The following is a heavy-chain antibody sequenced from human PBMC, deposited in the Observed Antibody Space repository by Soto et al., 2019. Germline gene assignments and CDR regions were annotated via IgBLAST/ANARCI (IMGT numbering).Heavy chain of an antibody. Sequence: QVQLVESGGGVVQPGRSLRLSCAASGFTFSSYAMHWVRQAPGKGLEWVAVISYDGSNKYYADSVKGRFTISRDNSKNTLYLQRNSLRAEDTAVYYCARVKAAAGSNDAFDIWGQGTMVTVSS. V-gene: IGHV3-30-3*01. CDR2: ISYDGSNK. J-gene: IGHJ3*02. D-gene: IGHD6-13*01. CDR3: ARVKAAAGSNDAFDI. CDR1: GFTFSSYA.